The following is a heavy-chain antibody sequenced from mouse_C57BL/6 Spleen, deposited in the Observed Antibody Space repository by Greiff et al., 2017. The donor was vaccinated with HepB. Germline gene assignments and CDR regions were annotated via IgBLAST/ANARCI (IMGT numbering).Heavy chain of an antibody. Sequence: VQLQQSGAELVRPGASVKLSCKASGYTFTDYYINWVKQRPGQGLEWIARIYPGSGNTYYNEKFKGKATLTAEKSSSTAYMQLSSLTSEDSAVYCCATGNGIYYGTLDYWGQGTTLTVSS. CDR2: IYPGSGNT. V-gene: IGHV1-76*01. D-gene: IGHD2-1*01. CDR3: ATGNGIYYGTLDY. J-gene: IGHJ2*01. CDR1: GYTFTDYY.